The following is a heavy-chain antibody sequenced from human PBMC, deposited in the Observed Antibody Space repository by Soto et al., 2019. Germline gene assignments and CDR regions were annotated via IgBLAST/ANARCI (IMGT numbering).Heavy chain of an antibody. CDR1: GFTFSSYS. V-gene: IGHV3-21*01. J-gene: IGHJ3*02. Sequence: GGSLRLSCAASGFTFSSYSMNWVRQAPGKGLEWVSSISSSSSYIYYADSVKGRFTISRDNAKNSLYLQMNSLRAEDTAVYYCARDAYYYDSSGYPTYDAFDIWGQGTMVTV. CDR3: ARDAYYYDSSGYPTYDAFDI. D-gene: IGHD3-22*01. CDR2: ISSSSSYI.